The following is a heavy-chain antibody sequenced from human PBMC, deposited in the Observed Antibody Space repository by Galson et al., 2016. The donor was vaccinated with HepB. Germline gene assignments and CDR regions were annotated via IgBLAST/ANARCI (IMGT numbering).Heavy chain of an antibody. Sequence: SVKVSCKASGYTFTSYDINWVRQATGQGLEWMGWMNPNSGHTGYAQKFQGRVTMTRNISISTAYMELSSLRSEDTAVYYCARGGRYPFRYCSGGTCQWFDPWGQGTLVTVSS. V-gene: IGHV1-8*01. CDR3: ARGGRYPFRYCSGGTCQWFDP. CDR1: GYTFTSYD. J-gene: IGHJ5*02. D-gene: IGHD2-15*01. CDR2: MNPNSGHT.